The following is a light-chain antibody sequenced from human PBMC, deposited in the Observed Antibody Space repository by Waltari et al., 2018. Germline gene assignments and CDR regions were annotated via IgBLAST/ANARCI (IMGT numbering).Light chain of an antibody. J-gene: IGKJ1*01. CDR2: DAS. V-gene: IGKV3-20*01. CDR3: QKYVNLPAT. Sequence: LSCRASQSVGRYLAWYQRKPGQAPRLLIYDASTRATGIPDRFSGSGSGTDFSLTISRLESEDFAVYYCQKYVNLPATFGQGTKVEIK. CDR1: QSVGRY.